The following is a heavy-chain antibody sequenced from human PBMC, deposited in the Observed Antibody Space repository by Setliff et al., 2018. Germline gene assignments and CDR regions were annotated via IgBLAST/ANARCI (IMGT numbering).Heavy chain of an antibody. CDR2: TIPMFGTI. Sequence: ASVKVSCKASVGTFSSYGISWVRQAPGQGLEWMGGTIPMFGTIDYARKFQGRVTIITDESTSTAYMQLSSLGSEDTAVYYCVREGVDSRSSTDYRYYMDVWGKGTTVTV. V-gene: IGHV1-69*05. CDR3: VREGVDSRSSTDYRYYMDV. CDR1: VGTFSSYG. J-gene: IGHJ6*03. D-gene: IGHD3-22*01.